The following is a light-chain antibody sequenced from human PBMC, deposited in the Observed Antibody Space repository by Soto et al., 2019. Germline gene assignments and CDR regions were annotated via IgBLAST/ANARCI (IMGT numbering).Light chain of an antibody. CDR2: DAS. V-gene: IGKV1-13*02. CDR3: QHFNSYPPTT. Sequence: AIQLTQSPSSLSASVGDRVTITCRASQGISSALAWYQQKPGKAPKLLIYDASSLESGVPSRFSGCVSGTDFTPTISSLQPEVFATYFCQHFNSYPPTTFAQGTRLDIK. CDR1: QGISSA. J-gene: IGKJ5*01.